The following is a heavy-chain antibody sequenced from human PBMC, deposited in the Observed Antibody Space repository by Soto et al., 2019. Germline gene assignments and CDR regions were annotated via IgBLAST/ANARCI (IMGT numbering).Heavy chain of an antibody. CDR3: ARDSSGSYPTFDY. Sequence: QVQLQESGPGLVKPSQTLSLTCTVSGGSISSGGYYWSWIRQHPGKGLEWIGYIYYSGSTYYNPPLKSRVTXSXDXXKNQFSLKLSSVPAADTAVDYCARDSSGSYPTFDYWGQGTLVTVSS. V-gene: IGHV4-31*03. J-gene: IGHJ4*02. CDR1: GGSISSGGYY. CDR2: IYYSGST. D-gene: IGHD1-26*01.